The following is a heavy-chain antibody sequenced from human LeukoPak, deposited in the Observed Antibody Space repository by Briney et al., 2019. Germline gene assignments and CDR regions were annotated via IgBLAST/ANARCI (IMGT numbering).Heavy chain of an antibody. CDR3: VSGSWSRRFAP. CDR1: DESLNGYY. CDR2: MNDSGRT. V-gene: IGHV4-34*01. J-gene: IGHJ5*02. D-gene: IGHD1-14*01. Sequence: PSETLSLTCAVYDESLNGYYWSWIRQPPGKGLEWIGEMNDSGRTTYNPSLESRATISAERSKNQFSLKLTSVTAADTAVYYCVSGSWSRRFAPWGQGTLVTVSS.